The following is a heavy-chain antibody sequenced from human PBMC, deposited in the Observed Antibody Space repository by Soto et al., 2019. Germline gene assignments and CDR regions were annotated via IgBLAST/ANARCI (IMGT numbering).Heavy chain of an antibody. CDR2: IWYDGSNK. CDR3: ARAPAYYYDSSGYPYYFDY. D-gene: IGHD3-22*01. V-gene: IGHV3-33*01. Sequence: GGSLRLSCAASGFTFSSYGMHWVRQAPGKGLEWVAVIWYDGSNKYYADSVKGRFTISRDNSKNTLYLQMNSLRAEDTAVYYCARAPAYYYDSSGYPYYFDYWGQGTLVTVSS. CDR1: GFTFSSYG. J-gene: IGHJ4*02.